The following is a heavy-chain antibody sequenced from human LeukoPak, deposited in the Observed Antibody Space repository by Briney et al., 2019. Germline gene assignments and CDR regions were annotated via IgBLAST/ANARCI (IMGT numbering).Heavy chain of an antibody. J-gene: IGHJ6*02. V-gene: IGHV3-23*01. Sequence: GGSLRLSCAASGFTFSNYAMSWVRQAPGKGLQWASGISGSGGSTSFADSVKGRFTFSRDNSKNTVYLQMNSLRADDTAVYYCAKSHGDYYYYYGMDVWGQGTTVTVSS. CDR1: GFTFSNYA. CDR2: ISGSGGST. CDR3: AKSHGDYYYYYGMDV.